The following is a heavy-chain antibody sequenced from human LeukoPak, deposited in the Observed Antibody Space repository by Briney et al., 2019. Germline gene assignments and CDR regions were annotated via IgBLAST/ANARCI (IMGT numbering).Heavy chain of an antibody. V-gene: IGHV3-23*01. CDR1: GFTFSSYA. Sequence: PGGSLRLSCAASGFTFSSYAMSWVRQAPGKGLEWVSAISVSGGSTYYADSVKGRFTISRDNSKNTLYLQMNSLRAEDTAVYYCAKEPPSSSGWYEAEYFQHWGQGTLVTVSS. D-gene: IGHD6-19*01. CDR2: ISVSGGST. CDR3: AKEPPSSSGWYEAEYFQH. J-gene: IGHJ1*01.